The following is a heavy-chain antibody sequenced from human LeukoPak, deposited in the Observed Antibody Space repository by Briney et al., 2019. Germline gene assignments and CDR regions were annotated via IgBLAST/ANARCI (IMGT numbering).Heavy chain of an antibody. V-gene: IGHV1-2*06. CDR3: ARGTVTTVDY. Sequence: GASVKVSCKASVYTFTGYYMHGVRQAPGQGREWMGRINPNSGGTNYAQKFQGRVTMTRDTSISTAYMELSRLRSDDTAVYYCARGTVTTVDYWGQGTLVTVSS. CDR2: INPNSGGT. J-gene: IGHJ4*02. CDR1: VYTFTGYY. D-gene: IGHD4-17*01.